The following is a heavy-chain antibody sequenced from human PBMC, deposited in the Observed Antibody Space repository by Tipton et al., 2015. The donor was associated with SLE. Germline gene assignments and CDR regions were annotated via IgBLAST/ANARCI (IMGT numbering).Heavy chain of an antibody. D-gene: IGHD3-22*01. CDR2: IYSGGST. J-gene: IGHJ4*02. CDR1: GFTVSSNY. Sequence: SLRLSCAASGFTVSSNYMSWVRQAPGKGLEWVSVIYSGGSTYYADSVKGRFTISRDNSKNTLYLQMNSLRAEDTAVYYCASDYYDSSGSVDYWGQGTLVTVSS. V-gene: IGHV3-53*01. CDR3: ASDYYDSSGSVDY.